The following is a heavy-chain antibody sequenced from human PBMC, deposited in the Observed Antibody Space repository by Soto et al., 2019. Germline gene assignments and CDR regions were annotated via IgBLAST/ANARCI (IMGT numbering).Heavy chain of an antibody. J-gene: IGHJ4*02. CDR2: IIPLFGTA. D-gene: IGHD5-12*01. Sequence: QVQLVQSGAEVKKPGSSVKVSCKASGGTFSSFGFNWVRQAPGRGLEWMGGIIPLFGTANYAEKFQGRVTISADEGTSTASMELIGLRSEDTAIYYCARDRSMDGYNSRSFDYCGQGTLVTVS. V-gene: IGHV1-69*01. CDR1: GGTFSSFG. CDR3: ARDRSMDGYNSRSFDY.